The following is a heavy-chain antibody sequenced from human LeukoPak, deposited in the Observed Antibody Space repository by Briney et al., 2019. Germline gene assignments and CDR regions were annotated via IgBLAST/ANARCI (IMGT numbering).Heavy chain of an antibody. J-gene: IGHJ4*02. CDR2: ISSNGGST. Sequence: GGSLRLSCAASGFTFSSYAMHWVRQAPGKGLEYVSAISSNGGSTYYANSVKGRFTISRDNSKNTLYLQMGSLRAEDMAVYYCARGDLTSHAAFDYWGQGTLVTVSS. CDR3: ARGDLTSHAAFDY. D-gene: IGHD2-2*01. V-gene: IGHV3-64*01. CDR1: GFTFSSYA.